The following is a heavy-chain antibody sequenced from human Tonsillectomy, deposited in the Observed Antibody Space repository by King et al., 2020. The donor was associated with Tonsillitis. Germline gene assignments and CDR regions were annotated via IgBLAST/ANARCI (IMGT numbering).Heavy chain of an antibody. D-gene: IGHD2-21*02. CDR1: GGSISSYY. V-gene: IGHV4-59*01. CDR2: INYSGST. CDR3: ARESGMTATIDY. J-gene: IGHJ4*02. Sequence: VQLQESGPGLVKPSETLSLTCTVSGGSISSYYWSGIRQPPGKGLEWIGYINYSGSTNYNPSLKSRVTISVDTSKNQFSLKLSSVTAADMAVYYCARESGMTATIDYWGQGTLVTVSS.